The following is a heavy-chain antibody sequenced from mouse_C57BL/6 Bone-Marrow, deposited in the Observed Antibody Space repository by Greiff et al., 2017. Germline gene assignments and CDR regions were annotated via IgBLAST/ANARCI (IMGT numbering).Heavy chain of an antibody. CDR1: GYAFSSSW. Sequence: QVQLQQSGPELVKPGASVKISCKASGYAFSSSWMNWVKQRPGKGLEWIGRIYPGDGDTNYNGKFKGKATLTADKSSSTAYMQLSSLTSEDSAVYFCARGHYYGSSPGDWGQGTTLTVSS. D-gene: IGHD1-1*01. V-gene: IGHV1-82*01. CDR3: ARGHYYGSSPGD. J-gene: IGHJ2*01. CDR2: IYPGDGDT.